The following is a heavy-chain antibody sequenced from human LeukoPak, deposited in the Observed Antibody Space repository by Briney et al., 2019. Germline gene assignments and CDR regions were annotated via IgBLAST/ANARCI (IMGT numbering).Heavy chain of an antibody. V-gene: IGHV3-21*04. CDR3: AKDIFSGSYYGDAFDI. CDR2: ISSSDSYI. J-gene: IGHJ3*02. D-gene: IGHD1-26*01. Sequence: GGSLRLSCAASGFTFSTYTMNWVRQTPGKGLEWVSSISSSDSYIYYADSVKGRFTISRDNAKNSLYLQMNSLRAEDTAVYYCAKDIFSGSYYGDAFDIWGQGTMVTVSS. CDR1: GFTFSTYT.